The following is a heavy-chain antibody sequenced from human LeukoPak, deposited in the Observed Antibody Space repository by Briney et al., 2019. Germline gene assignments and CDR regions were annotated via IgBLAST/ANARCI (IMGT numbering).Heavy chain of an antibody. CDR2: RYHTGST. CDR1: GYSISSGYY. J-gene: IGHJ4*02. V-gene: IGHV4-38-2*01. Sequence: SETLSLTCAVAGYSISSGYYWGWIRQPPGKGLEWIGSRYHTGSTHYNPSLESRVTISLDTSKNQFSLKLSSVTAADTAVYYCAIGVGAMIIDYWGQGTLVTVSS. CDR3: AIGVGAMIIDY. D-gene: IGHD1-26*01.